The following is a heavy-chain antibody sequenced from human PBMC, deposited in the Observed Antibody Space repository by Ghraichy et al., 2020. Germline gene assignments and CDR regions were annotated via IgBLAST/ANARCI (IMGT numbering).Heavy chain of an antibody. D-gene: IGHD5-12*01. CDR3: ARGVGIVATIHYYYYGMDV. Sequence: SVKVSCKASGGTFSSYTISWVRQAPGQGLEWMGRIIPILGIANYAQKFQGRVTITADKSTSTAYMELSSLRSEDTAVYYCARGVGIVATIHYYYYGMDVWGQGTTVTVSS. J-gene: IGHJ6*02. CDR2: IIPILGIA. V-gene: IGHV1-69*02. CDR1: GGTFSSYT.